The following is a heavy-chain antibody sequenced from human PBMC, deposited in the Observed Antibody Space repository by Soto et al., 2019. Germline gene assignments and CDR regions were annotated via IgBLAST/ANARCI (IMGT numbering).Heavy chain of an antibody. V-gene: IGHV1-69*06. D-gene: IGHD3-9*01. J-gene: IGHJ5*02. CDR3: ARVGILTANWFDP. Sequence: ASVKVSCKASGGTFSSYAISWVRQAPGQGLEWMGGIIPIFGTANYAQKFQGRVTITADKSTSTAYMELSSLRSEDTAVYYCARVGILTANWFDPWGQGTLVTVSS. CDR2: IIPIFGTA. CDR1: GGTFSSYA.